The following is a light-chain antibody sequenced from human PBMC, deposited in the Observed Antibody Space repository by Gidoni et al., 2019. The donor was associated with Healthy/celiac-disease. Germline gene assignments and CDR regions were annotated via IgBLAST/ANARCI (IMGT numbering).Light chain of an antibody. V-gene: IGKV3-20*01. CDR1: QSVSSSY. Sequence: EIVLTQSPGTLSLSPGERATLSYRASQSVSSSYLAWYQQKPGQAPRLLIYGASSRSTGIPDRFSGSASGTDFTLTISRLEPEDFAVYYCQQYGSSPPVTFGGGTKVEIK. J-gene: IGKJ4*01. CDR2: GAS. CDR3: QQYGSSPPVT.